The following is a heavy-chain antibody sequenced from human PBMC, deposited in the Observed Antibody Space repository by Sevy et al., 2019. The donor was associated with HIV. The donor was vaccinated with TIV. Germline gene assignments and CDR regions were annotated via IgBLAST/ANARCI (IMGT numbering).Heavy chain of an antibody. CDR3: AKQWGWICSHDVCSPYYSDS. CDR1: GFAFRTFW. V-gene: IGHV3-7*01. Sequence: GGSLRLSCAASGFAFRTFWMSWVRQAPGKGLEWVANIKQDGSVKYYMDSVKGRFTISRDNAKNSLYLQMSSLTVEDTAVYYCAKQWGWICSHDVCSPYYSDSWGQGTLVTVSS. CDR2: IKQDGSVK. D-gene: IGHD2-15*01. J-gene: IGHJ4*02.